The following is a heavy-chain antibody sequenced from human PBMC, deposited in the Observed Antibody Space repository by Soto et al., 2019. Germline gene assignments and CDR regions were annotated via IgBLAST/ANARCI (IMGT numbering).Heavy chain of an antibody. D-gene: IGHD3-3*01. V-gene: IGHV4-39*01. CDR1: GGSIISSSYY. CDR2: IYYSGST. J-gene: IGHJ4*02. CDR3: AINFITIFGVVIETNYFDY. Sequence: SETLSLTCTVSGGSIISSSYYWVWIRQPPGKGLEWIGSIYYSGSTYYNPSLKSRVTISVDTSKNQFSLKLSSVTAADTAVYYCAINFITIFGVVIETNYFDYWGQGTLVTVS.